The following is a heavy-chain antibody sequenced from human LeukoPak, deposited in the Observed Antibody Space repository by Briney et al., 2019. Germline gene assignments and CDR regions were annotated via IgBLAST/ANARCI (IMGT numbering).Heavy chain of an antibody. CDR2: ISPNGGGT. V-gene: IGHV1-2*02. J-gene: IGHJ4*02. D-gene: IGHD2-2*03. CDR3: ARKINYRGYLY. CDR1: GYTFIDYF. Sequence: ASVKVSCKASGYTFIDYFLHWVRQAPGQGLQWMGWISPNGGGTSYAQEFQGRVTMTRDTSINTAYMELSGLRSDDTAVYYCARKINYRGYLYWGQGTLVIVSS.